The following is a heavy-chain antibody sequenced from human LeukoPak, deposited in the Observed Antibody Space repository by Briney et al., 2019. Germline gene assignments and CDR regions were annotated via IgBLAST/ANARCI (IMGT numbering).Heavy chain of an antibody. V-gene: IGHV3-30*01. CDR1: GFTFSSYA. CDR2: ISYDGSNK. J-gene: IGHJ4*02. CDR3: ARGAKAWELLNVY. Sequence: GRSLRLTCAASGFTFSSYAMHWVRQAPGKGLEWVAVISYDGSNKYYADSVKGRFTISRDNSKNTLYLQMNSLRAGDTAVYYCARGAKAWELLNVYWGQGTLVTVSS. D-gene: IGHD1-26*01.